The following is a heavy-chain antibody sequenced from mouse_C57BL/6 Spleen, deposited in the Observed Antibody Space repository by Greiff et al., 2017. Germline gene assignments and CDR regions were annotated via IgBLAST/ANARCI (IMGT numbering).Heavy chain of an antibody. J-gene: IGHJ4*01. CDR2: ISYDGSN. Sequence: EVQLVESGPGLVKPSQSLSLTCSVTGYSITSGYYWNWIRQFPGNKLEWMGYISYDGSNNYNPSLKNRISITRYTSKNQFFLKLNSVTTEDTATYYCAREDYYAMDYWGQGTSVTVSS. CDR1: GYSITSGYY. CDR3: AREDYYAMDY. V-gene: IGHV3-6*01.